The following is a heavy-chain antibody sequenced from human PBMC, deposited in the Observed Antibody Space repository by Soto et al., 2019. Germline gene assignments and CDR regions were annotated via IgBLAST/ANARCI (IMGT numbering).Heavy chain of an antibody. Sequence: SQTLSLTCAIAGDSVSSNSAAWNWIRQSPSRGLEWLGRTYYRSKWYNDYAVSVKSRITINPDTSKNQFSLQLNSVTPEDTAVYYCARDHRGGWFESDYYYGMDVWGQGTTVTVSS. CDR3: ARDHRGGWFESDYYYGMDV. CDR2: TYYRSKWYN. D-gene: IGHD6-19*01. CDR1: GDSVSSNSAA. V-gene: IGHV6-1*01. J-gene: IGHJ6*02.